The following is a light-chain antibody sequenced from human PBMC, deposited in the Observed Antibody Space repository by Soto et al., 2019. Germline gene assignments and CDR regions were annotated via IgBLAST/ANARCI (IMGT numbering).Light chain of an antibody. CDR3: QQYGSSST. V-gene: IGKV3-20*01. Sequence: EIVLTQSPGPLSLSPGERATLSCRASQSVSSSYLAWYQQKPGQAPRLLIYGASSRATGVPARFSGSGSGTDFTLTISRLEPEDFAVYYCQQYGSSSTFGQGTKVDI. CDR1: QSVSSSY. J-gene: IGKJ1*01. CDR2: GAS.